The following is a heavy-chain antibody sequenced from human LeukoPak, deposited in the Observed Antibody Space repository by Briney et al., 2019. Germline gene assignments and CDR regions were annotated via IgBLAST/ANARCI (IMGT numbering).Heavy chain of an antibody. V-gene: IGHV4-4*02. CDR3: AREGGPYRPLDY. Sequence: SETLSLTCGVSGGSITNTNYWTWVRPPPGKGLEWIGEVNLQGSANYNPSLMGRVAISVDTSENHISLQLTSVTAADTAVYYCAREGGPYRPLDYSGQGTLVTVSS. J-gene: IGHJ4*02. CDR2: VNLQGSA. CDR1: GGSITNTNY.